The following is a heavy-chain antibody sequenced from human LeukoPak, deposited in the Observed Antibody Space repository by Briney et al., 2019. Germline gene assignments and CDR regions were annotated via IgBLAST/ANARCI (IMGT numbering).Heavy chain of an antibody. D-gene: IGHD3-16*02. CDR3: ARGYISPRMNWFDP. CDR2: IKQDGSEK. V-gene: IGHV3-7*05. J-gene: IGHJ5*02. Sequence: PGRSLRLSCAASGFTFSSYAMHWVRQAPGKGLEWVANIKQDGSEKYYVDSLKGRFTISRDNAKNSLYLQMNSLRAKDTAVYYCARGYISPRMNWFDPWGQGTLVTVSS. CDR1: GFTFSSYA.